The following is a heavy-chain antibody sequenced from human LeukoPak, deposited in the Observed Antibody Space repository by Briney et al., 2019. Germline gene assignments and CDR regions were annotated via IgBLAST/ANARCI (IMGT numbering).Heavy chain of an antibody. CDR1: GYTLTELS. CDR3: ATDLPDVAARQDYYYYGMDV. CDR2: FDPEDGET. D-gene: IGHD6-6*01. J-gene: IGHJ6*02. Sequence: ASVKVSCKVSGYTLTELSMHWVRQAPGKGLEWMGGFDPEDGETIYAQKFQGRVTMTEDTSTDTAYMELSSLRSEDTAVYYCATDLPDVAARQDYYYYGMDVWGQGTTVTVSS. V-gene: IGHV1-24*01.